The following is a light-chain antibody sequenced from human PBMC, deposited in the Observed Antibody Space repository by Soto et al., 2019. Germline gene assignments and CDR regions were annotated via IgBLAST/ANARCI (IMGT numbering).Light chain of an antibody. CDR3: QQYNSYSRT. CDR1: ESVKSW. J-gene: IGKJ1*01. V-gene: IGKV1-5*03. CDR2: KAS. Sequence: DIQMTQSPSTLSASIGDRVSITCRARESVKSWLAWYQQKAGKAPKFLIYKASTLESGVPSRFSGSGSGTEFTLTISSLQPDDFATYHCQQYNSYSRTFGQGTKVDIK.